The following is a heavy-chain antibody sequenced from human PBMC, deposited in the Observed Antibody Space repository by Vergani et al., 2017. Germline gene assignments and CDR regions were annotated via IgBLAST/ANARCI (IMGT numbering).Heavy chain of an antibody. Sequence: EVQLVESGGGLVKPGGSLRLSCAASGFTFSSYWMSWVRQAPGKGLEWVANIKQDGSEKYYVDSVKGRFTISRDNAKNSLYLQMNSLRAEDTAVYYCARESTDKDDYYGMDVWGQGTTVTVSS. CDR3: ARESTDKDDYYGMDV. CDR1: GFTFSSYW. CDR2: IKQDGSEK. D-gene: IGHD5/OR15-5a*01. J-gene: IGHJ6*02. V-gene: IGHV3-7*03.